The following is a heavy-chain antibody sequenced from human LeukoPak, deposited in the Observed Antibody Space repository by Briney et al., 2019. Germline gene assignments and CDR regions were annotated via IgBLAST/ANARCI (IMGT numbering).Heavy chain of an antibody. V-gene: IGHV4-59*08. CDR1: GGSISSYF. CDR3: ARHREAAAFSGFDY. Sequence: SETLSLACTVSGGSISSYFWSWIRQPPGKGLEWIGYMYNSGSTNYNPSLKSRVTISVDSSKNQFSLKLSSVTAADTAVYYCARHREAAAFSGFDYWGQGTLVTVSS. CDR2: MYNSGST. D-gene: IGHD6-13*01. J-gene: IGHJ4*02.